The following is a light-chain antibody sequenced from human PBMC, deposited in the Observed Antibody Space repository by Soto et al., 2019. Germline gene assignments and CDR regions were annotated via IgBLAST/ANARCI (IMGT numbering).Light chain of an antibody. CDR1: SSNVGSNT. CDR2: SDD. Sequence: LTQPPSASGTPGQRVTISCSGSSSNVGSNTVSWYQQLPGTAPKVLIYSDDQRPSGVPDRFSGSRSGSSASLAISGLQSGDEADYYCASWEDSLNGWVIGGGTQLTVL. CDR3: ASWEDSLNGWV. J-gene: IGLJ3*02. V-gene: IGLV1-44*01.